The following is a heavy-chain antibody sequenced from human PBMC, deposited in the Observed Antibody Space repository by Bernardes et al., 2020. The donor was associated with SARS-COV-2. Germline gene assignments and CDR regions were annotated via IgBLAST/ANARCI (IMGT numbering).Heavy chain of an antibody. V-gene: IGHV3-21*01. CDR3: ARQGGTLIAAAVVPDYYYYYMDV. CDR1: GFTFSSYS. D-gene: IGHD6-13*01. J-gene: IGHJ6*03. Sequence: GGSLRLSCAASGFTFSSYSMNWVRQAPGKGLEWVSSISSSSYIYYADSVKGRFTISRDNAKNSLYLQMNSLRAEDTAVYYCARQGGTLIAAAVVPDYYYYYMDVWGKGTTVTVSS. CDR2: ISSSSYI.